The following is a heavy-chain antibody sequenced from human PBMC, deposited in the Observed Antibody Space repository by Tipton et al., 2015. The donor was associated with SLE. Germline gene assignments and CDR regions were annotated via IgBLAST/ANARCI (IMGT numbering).Heavy chain of an antibody. V-gene: IGHV4-59*01. Sequence: TLSLTCTVSGGSISGYYWNWIRQPPGKGLEWVGYINYSGNTNYNPSLKSRVTISVDTSKTHFSLRLNSVTAADTAVYYCARHHCTNGACPFDYWGQGTLVTVSS. CDR2: INYSGNT. D-gene: IGHD2-8*01. J-gene: IGHJ4*02. CDR1: GGSISGYY. CDR3: ARHHCTNGACPFDY.